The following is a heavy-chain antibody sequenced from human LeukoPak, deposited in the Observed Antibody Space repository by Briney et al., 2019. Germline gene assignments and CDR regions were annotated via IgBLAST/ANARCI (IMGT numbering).Heavy chain of an antibody. CDR2: IYYSGST. V-gene: IGHV4-59*01. Sequence: SETLSLTCTVSGGSISSYYWSWIRQPPGKGLEWIGYIYYSGSTNYNPSLKSRVTISVDTSKNQFSLKLSSVTAADTAVYYCARDVGSAVAGHNWFAPWGQGTLVTVSS. CDR3: ARDVGSAVAGHNWFAP. D-gene: IGHD6-19*01. J-gene: IGHJ5*02. CDR1: GGSISSYY.